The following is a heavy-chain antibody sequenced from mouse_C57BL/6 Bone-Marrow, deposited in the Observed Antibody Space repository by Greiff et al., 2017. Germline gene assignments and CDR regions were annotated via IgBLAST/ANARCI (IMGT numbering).Heavy chain of an antibody. CDR3: ARSRITAVVATDY. V-gene: IGHV1-81*01. D-gene: IGHD1-1*01. CDR1: GYTFTSYG. J-gene: IGHJ2*01. CDR2: IYPRSGNT. Sequence: QVQLQQSGAELARPGASVKLSCKASGYTFTSYGISWVKQRTGQGLEWIGEIYPRSGNTYYNEKFKGKATLTVDKSSSTAYMELRSLTSEDSAVYFCARSRITAVVATDYWGQGTTLTVSS.